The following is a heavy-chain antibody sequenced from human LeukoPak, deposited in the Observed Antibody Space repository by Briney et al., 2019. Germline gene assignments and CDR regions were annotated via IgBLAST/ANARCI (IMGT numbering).Heavy chain of an antibody. Sequence: PGESLRLSCTGSGFTLSSYAMNWVRRAPGQGLEWVSSISSSSSDIYYTDSVKGRFTISRDIAKNSLYLQMNSLRAEDTAVYYCVTDYGGSSGAFDIWGQGTMVTVSS. CDR1: GFTLSSYA. D-gene: IGHD4-23*01. J-gene: IGHJ3*02. V-gene: IGHV3-21*01. CDR3: VTDYGGSSGAFDI. CDR2: ISSSSSDI.